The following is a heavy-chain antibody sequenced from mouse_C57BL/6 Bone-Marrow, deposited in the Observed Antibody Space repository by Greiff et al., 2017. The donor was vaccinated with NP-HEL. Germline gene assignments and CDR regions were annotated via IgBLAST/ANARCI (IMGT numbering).Heavy chain of an antibody. CDR1: GYTFTDYY. CDR2: INPNNGGT. V-gene: IGHV1-26*01. D-gene: IGHD2-4*01. CDR3: AEGLRRGFAY. Sequence: VQLKQSGPELVKPGASVKISCKASGYTFTDYYMNWVKQSHGKSLEWIGDINPNNGGTSYNQKFKGKATLTVDKSSSTAYMELRSLTSEDSAVYYCAEGLRRGFAYWGQGTLVTVSA. J-gene: IGHJ3*01.